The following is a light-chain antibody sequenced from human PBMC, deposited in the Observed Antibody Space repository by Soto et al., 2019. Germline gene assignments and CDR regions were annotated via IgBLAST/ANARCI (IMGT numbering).Light chain of an antibody. CDR3: QHYNSYSEA. Sequence: ILMTQSPSSLSAFVGDRVTITCRASQDIGNFLAWYQQKPGKAPELLIYAASTLQSGVPSRFSGSGSGTEFTLTISSLQPDDFATYYCQHYNSYSEAFGQGTKVDIK. V-gene: IGKV1-16*01. CDR1: QDIGNF. CDR2: AAS. J-gene: IGKJ1*01.